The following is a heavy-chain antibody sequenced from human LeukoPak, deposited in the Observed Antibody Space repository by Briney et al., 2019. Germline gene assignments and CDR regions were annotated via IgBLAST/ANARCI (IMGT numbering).Heavy chain of an antibody. V-gene: IGHV3-7*01. J-gene: IGHJ4*02. D-gene: IGHD3-3*01. CDR1: GFTFSSYW. Sequence: GGSLRLSCAASGFTFSSYWMSWVRQAPGKGLEWVAHIKQDGSEKYYVDSVKGRFTISRDNAKNSLYLQMNSLRAEDTAVYYCARDSPYYDFWSGYYDYWGQGTLVTVSS. CDR3: ARDSPYYDFWSGYYDY. CDR2: IKQDGSEK.